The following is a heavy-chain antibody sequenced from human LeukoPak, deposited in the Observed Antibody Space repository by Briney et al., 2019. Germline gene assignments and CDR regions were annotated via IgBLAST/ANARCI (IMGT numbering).Heavy chain of an antibody. D-gene: IGHD3-3*01. V-gene: IGHV4-39*07. CDR2: IYSGNT. CDR1: GGSISSSNYY. Sequence: SETLSLTCTISGGSISSSNYYWAWIRQPPGKGLEWIGAIYSGNTNYNPSLKSRVTISVDTSKNQFSLKLSSVTAADTAVYYCARVQQRITIFGVAPGAFDIWGQGTMVTVSS. J-gene: IGHJ3*02. CDR3: ARVQQRITIFGVAPGAFDI.